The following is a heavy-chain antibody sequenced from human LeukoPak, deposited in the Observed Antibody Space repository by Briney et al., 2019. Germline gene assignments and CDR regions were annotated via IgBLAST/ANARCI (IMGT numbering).Heavy chain of an antibody. J-gene: IGHJ3*02. D-gene: IGHD3-10*01. CDR2: ITNKPNTYT. CDR1: GFTFSDHY. CDR3: ARGKYYYGSGSYIDAFDI. Sequence: GGSLRLSCAASGFTFSDHYMDWLRQAPGKGLEWVGRITNKPNTYTYYAASVKGRFTISGDDSKNTLYLQMNSLKTEDTAVYYCARGKYYYGSGSYIDAFDIWGQGTMVTVPS. V-gene: IGHV3-72*01.